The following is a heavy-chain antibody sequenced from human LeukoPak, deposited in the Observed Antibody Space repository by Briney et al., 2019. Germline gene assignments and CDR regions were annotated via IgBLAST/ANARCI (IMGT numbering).Heavy chain of an antibody. Sequence: SETLSLTCTVSGGSISSYYWSWIRQPPGKGLEWIGYIYYSGSTNYNPSLKSRVTISVDTSKNQFSLKLSSVTAADTAVYYCARDRYYYDSSRSNWYFDLWGRGTLVTVSS. D-gene: IGHD3-22*01. J-gene: IGHJ2*01. V-gene: IGHV4-59*01. CDR3: ARDRYYYDSSRSNWYFDL. CDR1: GGSISSYY. CDR2: IYYSGST.